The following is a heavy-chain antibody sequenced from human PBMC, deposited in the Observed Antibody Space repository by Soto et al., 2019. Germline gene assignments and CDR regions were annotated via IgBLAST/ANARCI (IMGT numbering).Heavy chain of an antibody. CDR1: GDSVSSNSAA. D-gene: IGHD2-8*01. CDR3: LLAYGSNVFDY. CDR2: TYYRSKWYN. Sequence: SQTLSLTCAISGDSVSSNSAAWTWIRQSPSRGLEWLGRTYYRSKWYNDYAMSVKSRITINPDTSKNQFSLLLNSVTPEDTAVYYCLLAYGSNVFDYWGQGTLVTVSS. V-gene: IGHV6-1*01. J-gene: IGHJ4*02.